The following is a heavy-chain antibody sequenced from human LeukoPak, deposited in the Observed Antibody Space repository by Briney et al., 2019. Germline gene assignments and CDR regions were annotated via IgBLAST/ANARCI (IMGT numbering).Heavy chain of an antibody. CDR2: INSDGSST. V-gene: IGHV3-74*01. Sequence: GGSLRLSCAASGFTFSSYWMHWVRQAPGKGLVWVSRINSDGSSTSYADSVKGRFTISRDNAKNTLYLQMNSLRAEDTAVYYCARVPYCSSTSRPRGWFDPWGQGTLVTVSS. J-gene: IGHJ5*02. CDR3: ARVPYCSSTSRPRGWFDP. CDR1: GFTFSSYW. D-gene: IGHD2-2*01.